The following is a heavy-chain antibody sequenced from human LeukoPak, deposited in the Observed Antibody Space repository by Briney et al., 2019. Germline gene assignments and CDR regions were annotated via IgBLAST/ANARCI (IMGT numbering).Heavy chain of an antibody. CDR2: ITSSSTTI. CDR1: GFTFSSYT. J-gene: IGHJ2*01. Sequence: PGGSLRLSCAASGFTFSSYTMNWVRQAPGKGLEWVSYITSSSTTIYYADSVKGRFTISRDNAKNSLYLQMNSLRDEDTAMYYCARDAGYSSGWSHWYFDLWGRGTLGTVSS. CDR3: ARDAGYSSGWSHWYFDL. V-gene: IGHV3-48*02. D-gene: IGHD6-19*01.